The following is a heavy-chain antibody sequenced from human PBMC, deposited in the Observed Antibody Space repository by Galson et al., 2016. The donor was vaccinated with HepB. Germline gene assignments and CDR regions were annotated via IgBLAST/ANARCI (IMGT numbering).Heavy chain of an antibody. Sequence: SLRLSCAASGFTFSSYTMNWVRQAPGKGLEWVSSISGISNYLYYADSVKGRFAISRDNAKNSLYLQINSLRAEDTAVYYCARGEVVVVPAPLGYWGQGTLGTVSS. D-gene: IGHD2-2*01. CDR2: ISGISNYL. V-gene: IGHV3-21*01. CDR3: ARGEVVVVPAPLGY. CDR1: GFTFSSYT. J-gene: IGHJ4*02.